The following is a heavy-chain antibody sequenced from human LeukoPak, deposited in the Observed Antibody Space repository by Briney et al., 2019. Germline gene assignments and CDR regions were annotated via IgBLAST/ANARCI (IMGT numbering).Heavy chain of an antibody. J-gene: IGHJ4*02. Sequence: GGSLRLSCAASGFTFSSYAMHWVRQAPGKGLEWVAVISYDGSNKYYADSVKGRFTISRDNSKNTLYLQMNSLRAEDTAVYYCARGYDSSGYPANFDYWGQGTLVTVSS. CDR1: GFTFSSYA. D-gene: IGHD3-22*01. CDR2: ISYDGSNK. CDR3: ARGYDSSGYPANFDY. V-gene: IGHV3-30-3*01.